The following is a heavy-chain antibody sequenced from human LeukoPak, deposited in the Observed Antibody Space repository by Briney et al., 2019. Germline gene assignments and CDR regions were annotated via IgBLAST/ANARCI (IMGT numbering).Heavy chain of an antibody. J-gene: IGHJ6*02. CDR1: GGSISSYY. Sequence: SETLSLTCTVSGGSISSYYWSWIRQPPGKGLEWIGYIYYSGSTNYNPSLKSRVTISVDTSKNQFSLKLSSVTAADTAVYYCARDLITGGGLDVWGQGTTVTVSS. CDR2: IYYSGST. V-gene: IGHV4-59*12. CDR3: ARDLITGGGLDV. D-gene: IGHD1-14*01.